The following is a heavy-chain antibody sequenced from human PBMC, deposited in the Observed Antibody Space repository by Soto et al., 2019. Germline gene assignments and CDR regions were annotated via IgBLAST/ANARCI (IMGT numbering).Heavy chain of an antibody. D-gene: IGHD5-18*01. Sequence: EVQLVESGGGSVKPGGSLRLSCAASGLTFSNVWMTWVRQAPGKGLEWVGRMKSKSDGETADVAAPVKARFTISRDDSKNTVFLEMNSLKSEDTALYYCAITAMINRDSSTSFDYWGRGTQVTVSS. J-gene: IGHJ4*02. V-gene: IGHV3-15*01. CDR2: MKSKSDGETA. CDR3: AITAMINRDSSTSFDY. CDR1: GLTFSNVW.